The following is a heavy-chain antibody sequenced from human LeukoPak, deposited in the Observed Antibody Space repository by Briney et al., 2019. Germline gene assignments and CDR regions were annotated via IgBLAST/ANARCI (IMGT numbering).Heavy chain of an antibody. Sequence: ASVKVSCKASAYSFTNYGISWLRQAPGQGLEWMGWISGFNGNTNYAQKFQGRVTMTTDTSTKKAYMELRSLRSDDTAVYYCARDLANAISHYMDVWGKGTTVTVSS. CDR2: ISGFNGNT. J-gene: IGHJ6*03. V-gene: IGHV1-18*01. D-gene: IGHD1-1*01. CDR3: ARDLANAISHYMDV. CDR1: AYSFTNYG.